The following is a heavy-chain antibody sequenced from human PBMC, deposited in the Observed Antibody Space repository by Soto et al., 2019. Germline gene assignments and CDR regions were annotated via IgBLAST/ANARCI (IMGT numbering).Heavy chain of an antibody. V-gene: IGHV3-33*01. CDR2: IWYDGSNK. D-gene: IGHD3-9*01. CDR3: ARDSNILTGYYFFDY. Sequence: PGGSLRLSCAASGFTFSSYGMHWVRQAPGKGLEWVAVIWYDGSNKYYADSVKGRFTISRDNSKNTLYLQMNSLRAEDTAVYYCARDSNILTGYYFFDYWGQGTLVTVSS. CDR1: GFTFSSYG. J-gene: IGHJ4*02.